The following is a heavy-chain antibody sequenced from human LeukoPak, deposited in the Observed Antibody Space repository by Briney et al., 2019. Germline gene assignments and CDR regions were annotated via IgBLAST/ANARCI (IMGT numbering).Heavy chain of an antibody. J-gene: IGHJ5*02. D-gene: IGHD3-3*01. CDR2: IWYDGSNK. V-gene: IGHV3-33*01. CDR1: GFTFSSYG. CDR3: PRDPRVYYDFWSGYQELGWFDP. Sequence: GGSLRLSCTASGFTFSSYGMQWVRQAPGKGLEWVAVIWYDGSNKYYADSVKGRFTISRDNSKNTLYLQMNSLRAEDTAVYYCPRDPRVYYDFWSGYQELGWFDPWGQGTLVTVSS.